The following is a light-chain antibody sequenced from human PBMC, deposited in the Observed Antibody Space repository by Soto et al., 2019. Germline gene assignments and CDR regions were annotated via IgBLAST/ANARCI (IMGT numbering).Light chain of an antibody. CDR3: QSYDSSNWV. V-gene: IGLV2-14*02. J-gene: IGLJ3*02. CDR1: SSDVGNYNL. CDR2: EGG. Sequence: QSALTQPASVSGSPGQSITISCTGTSSDVGNYNLVSWYQQYPGKAPKLMIYEGGKRPSGVSNRFSGSKSGNTASLTISGLQTEDEGDFYCQSYDSSNWVFGGGTQLTVL.